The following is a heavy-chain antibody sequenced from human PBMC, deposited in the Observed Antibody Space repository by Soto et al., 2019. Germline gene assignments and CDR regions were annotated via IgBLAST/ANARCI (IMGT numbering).Heavy chain of an antibody. J-gene: IGHJ5*02. D-gene: IGHD5-12*01. CDR3: ARERYSGYDGPGYCLFDP. CDR2: ISSTGGCS. Sequence: GGSLRLSCEASGFSFDSFNMNWVRQVPGKGLEWFASISSTGGCSYIADSVKGRFTISRDNAKKSVYLQMSRLTAEDAALYFCARERYSGYDGPGYCLFDPWGQGTQVTVSS. V-gene: IGHV3-21*01. CDR1: GFSFDSFN.